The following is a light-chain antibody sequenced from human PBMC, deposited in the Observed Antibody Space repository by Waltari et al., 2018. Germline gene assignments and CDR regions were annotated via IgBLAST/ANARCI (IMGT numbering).Light chain of an antibody. Sequence: QLVLTQSPSASASLGASVKLTCTLSSGHSSYPIAWHQQQPEKGPRYLMTLNSDGSHSKGDGIPDRFSGSSSGAERYLTISSLQSEDEADYYCQTWGTGPWVFGGGTKLTVL. J-gene: IGLJ3*02. V-gene: IGLV4-69*01. CDR3: QTWGTGPWV. CDR1: SGHSSYP. CDR2: LNSDGSH.